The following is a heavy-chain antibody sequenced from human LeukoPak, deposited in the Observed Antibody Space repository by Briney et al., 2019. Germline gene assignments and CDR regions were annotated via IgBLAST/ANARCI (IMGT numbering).Heavy chain of an antibody. Sequence: ASVKVSCKASGYTFTSCALHWVCQAPGQRLEWMGWINDGNGNTKYSQKFQGRVTITRDTSASTAYMELSSLRSEDTAVYYCARDPCSGGTCYIHPFDYWGQGALVTVSS. V-gene: IGHV1-3*01. J-gene: IGHJ4*02. CDR2: INDGNGNT. D-gene: IGHD2-15*01. CDR3: ARDPCSGGTCYIHPFDY. CDR1: GYTFTSCA.